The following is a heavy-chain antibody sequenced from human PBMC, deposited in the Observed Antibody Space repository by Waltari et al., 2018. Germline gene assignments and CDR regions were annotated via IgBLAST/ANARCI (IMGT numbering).Heavy chain of an antibody. V-gene: IGHV5-51*01. Sequence: EVQLVQSGAEVKKPGESLTLSCKVSGYRFTSYWIGWVRQMPGKGLEWMGIIDPADYDTRYSPSFQGQVTSSADKSIRTAYRQWSSLNASDTAMYYCARRDSNWPYFDDWGQGTLVTVSS. CDR1: GYRFTSYW. CDR3: ARRDSNWPYFDD. CDR2: IDPADYDT. J-gene: IGHJ4*02. D-gene: IGHD4-4*01.